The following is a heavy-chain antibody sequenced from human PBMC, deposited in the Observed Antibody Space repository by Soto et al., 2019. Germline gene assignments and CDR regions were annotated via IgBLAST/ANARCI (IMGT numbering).Heavy chain of an antibody. CDR3: ARDGLSKTEDRGDWFDP. D-gene: IGHD7-27*01. Sequence: SETLSLTCTVSGGSISSYYWSWIRQPPGKGLEWIGDIYYSGSTNYNPSLKSRVTISVDTSKNQFSLKLSSVTAADTAVSDCARDGLSKTEDRGDWFDPWGQGTLVTVSS. J-gene: IGHJ5*02. V-gene: IGHV4-59*01. CDR1: GGSISSYY. CDR2: IYYSGST.